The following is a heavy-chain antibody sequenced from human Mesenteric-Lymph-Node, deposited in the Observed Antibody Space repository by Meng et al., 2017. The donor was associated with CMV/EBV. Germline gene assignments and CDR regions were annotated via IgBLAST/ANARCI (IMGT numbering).Heavy chain of an antibody. D-gene: IGHD3-3*01. CDR2: IYYSGST. CDR3: ARSEPGYDFWSGYYYYYFDY. V-gene: IGHV4-61*01. Sequence: SGSYYWSWIRQPPGKGLEWIGYIYYSGSTNYNPSLKSRVTISVDTSKNQFSLKLSSVTAADTAVYYCARSEPGYDFWSGYYYYYFDYWGQGTLVTVS. J-gene: IGHJ4*02. CDR1: SGSYY.